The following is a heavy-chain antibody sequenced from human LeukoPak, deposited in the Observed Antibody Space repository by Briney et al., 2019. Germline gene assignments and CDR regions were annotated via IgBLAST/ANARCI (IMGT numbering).Heavy chain of an antibody. V-gene: IGHV4-59*01. CDR2: IYYSGST. D-gene: IGHD1-26*01. CDR3: ARDSGSYPYYYYYMDV. Sequence: SETLSLTCTVSGGSISSYYWSWIRQPPGKGLEWIGYIYYSGSTNYNPSLKSRVTISVDTSKNQFSLKLSSVTAADTAVYYCARDSGSYPYYYYYMDVWGKGTTVTVSS. CDR1: GGSISSYY. J-gene: IGHJ6*03.